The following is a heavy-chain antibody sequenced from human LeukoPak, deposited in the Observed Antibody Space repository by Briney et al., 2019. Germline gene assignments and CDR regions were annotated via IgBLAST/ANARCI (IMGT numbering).Heavy chain of an antibody. CDR2: INHSGST. V-gene: IGHV4-34*01. J-gene: IGHJ4*02. CDR3: ARGVGDYYDSSGYLFDY. Sequence: SETLSLTCAVYGGSFSGYYWSWIRQPPGKGLEWIGEINHSGSTNYNPSLKSRVTTSVDTSKNQFSLKLSSVTAADTAVYYCARGVGDYYDSSGYLFDYWGQGTLVTVSS. D-gene: IGHD3-22*01. CDR1: GGSFSGYY.